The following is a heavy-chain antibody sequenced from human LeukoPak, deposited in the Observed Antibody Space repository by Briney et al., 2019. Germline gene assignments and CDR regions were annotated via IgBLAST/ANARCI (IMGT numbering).Heavy chain of an antibody. Sequence: PGGSLRLSCAASGFSFSTSPMHWVRQAPGKGLEWVALMSNDGSKKYYAESVKGRFTISRDNSKNTLYLQVNSLRVDDTAVYYCARDRASRRTFHHYYGMDVWGEGTTVIVSS. CDR2: MSNDGSKK. D-gene: IGHD1/OR15-1a*01. CDR1: GFSFSTSP. J-gene: IGHJ6*04. CDR3: ARDRASRRTFHHYYGMDV. V-gene: IGHV3-30*04.